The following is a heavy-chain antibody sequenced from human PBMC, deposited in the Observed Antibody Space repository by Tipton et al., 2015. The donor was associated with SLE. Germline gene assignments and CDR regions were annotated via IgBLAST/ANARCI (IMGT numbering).Heavy chain of an antibody. D-gene: IGHD3-10*01. V-gene: IGHV4-39*07. J-gene: IGHJ3*02. CDR2: INYSGST. CDR3: ARDRIWFGEFPI. Sequence: TLSLTCTVSGGSVSSGSYYWGWIRQPPGKGLEWIGSINYSGSTFYNPSLKSRVTISVDTSKNQFSLKLSSVTAADTAVYYCARDRIWFGEFPIWGQGTMVTVSS. CDR1: GGSVSSGSYY.